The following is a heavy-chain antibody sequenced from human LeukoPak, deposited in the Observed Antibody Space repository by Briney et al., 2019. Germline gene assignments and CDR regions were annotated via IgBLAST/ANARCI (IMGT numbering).Heavy chain of an antibody. CDR2: IRSSSET. CDR1: GFIFSQYS. D-gene: IGHD6-19*01. CDR3: ARDAGNSGFGCDL. J-gene: IGHJ5*02. V-gene: IGHV3-48*01. Sequence: GGSLRLSCAASGFIFSQYSMNWVRQAPGKGLEWVSHIRSSSETFYADSVKGRFTISRDNARNSLYLQMNNLRGEDTAIYYCARDAGNSGFGCDLWGQGTLVTVSS.